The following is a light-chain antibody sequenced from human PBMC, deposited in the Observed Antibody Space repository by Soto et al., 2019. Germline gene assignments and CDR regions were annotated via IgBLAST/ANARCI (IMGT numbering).Light chain of an antibody. J-gene: IGKJ4*01. CDR1: QNISNNY. Sequence: LSQPADTVSLSPVGSATIYCRASQNISNNYLAWYQQKPGQAPRLLIYGVSGRATGVPDRFSGSGSGTDFTLTISRLEPEDFAVYHCHQNCSTPPTFGRGTKVDI. V-gene: IGKV3-20*01. CDR2: GVS. CDR3: HQNCSTPPT.